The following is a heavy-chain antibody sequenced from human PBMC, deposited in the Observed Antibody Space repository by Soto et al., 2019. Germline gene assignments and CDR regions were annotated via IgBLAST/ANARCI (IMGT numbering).Heavy chain of an antibody. CDR1: GGSISSGGYY. CDR2: IYYSGST. V-gene: IGHV4-31*03. D-gene: IGHD6-6*01. CDR3: ARGGSSVPIDY. J-gene: IGHJ4*02. Sequence: PSETLSLTCTVSGGSISSGGYYWSWIRQHPGKGLEWIGYIYYSGSTYYNPSLKSRVTISVDTSKNQFSLKLSSVTAADTAVYYCARGGSSVPIDYWGQGTLVTV.